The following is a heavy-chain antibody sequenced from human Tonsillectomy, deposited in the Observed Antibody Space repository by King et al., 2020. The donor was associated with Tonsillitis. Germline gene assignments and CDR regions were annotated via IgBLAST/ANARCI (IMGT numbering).Heavy chain of an antibody. CDR1: GGTFSSYA. V-gene: IGHV1-69*09. J-gene: IGHJ3*02. D-gene: IGHD1-26*01. CDR2: IIPILGIA. Sequence: QLVQSGAEVKKPGSSVKVSCKASGGTFSSYAISWVRQAPGQGLEWMGRIIPILGIANYAQKFQGRVTITADKSTSTAYMELSSLRSEDTAVYYCARPPGVVGATYAFDIWGRGTMVTVSS. CDR3: ARPPGVVGATYAFDI.